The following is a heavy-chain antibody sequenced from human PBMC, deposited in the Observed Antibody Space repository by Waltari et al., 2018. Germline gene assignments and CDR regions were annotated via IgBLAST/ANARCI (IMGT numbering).Heavy chain of an antibody. CDR3: SRQVLGYCTSASCRRLES. Sequence: QVQLQESGPGLVKPSETLSLTCDVSGYSINSGYYWGWIRQSPGKGLEWTATIYHAGDTLYTPALKSRVPVLMDTSKTQFSLKLTSVPAPDTAVYFCSRQVLGYCTSASCRRLESWGQGTLVTVSS. D-gene: IGHD2-2*03. J-gene: IGHJ4*02. CDR1: GYSINSGYY. V-gene: IGHV4-38-2*01. CDR2: IYHAGDT.